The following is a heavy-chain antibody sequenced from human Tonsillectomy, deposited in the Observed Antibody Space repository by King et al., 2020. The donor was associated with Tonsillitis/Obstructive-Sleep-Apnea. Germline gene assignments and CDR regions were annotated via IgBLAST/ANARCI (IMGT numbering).Heavy chain of an antibody. V-gene: IGHV5-10-1*01. J-gene: IGHJ6*03. D-gene: IGHD3-16*02. CDR1: GYSFTSYW. Sequence: EVQLVESGAEVKKPGESLRISCKGSGYSFTSYWISWVRQMPGKGLEWMGRIDPSDSYTNYSPSFQGHVTISVDKSISTAYLQRSSLKASDTAMYYCARTTGDYVWGSYRYRGVTYMDVWGKGTTVTVSS. CDR3: ARTTGDYVWGSYRYRGVTYMDV. CDR2: IDPSDSYT.